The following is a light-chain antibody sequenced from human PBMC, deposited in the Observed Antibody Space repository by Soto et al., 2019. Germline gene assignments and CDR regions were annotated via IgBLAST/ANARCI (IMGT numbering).Light chain of an antibody. CDR3: CSYAGSSTYV. CDR2: EVS. J-gene: IGLJ1*01. Sequence: QSALTQPASVSGSPGQSITMSCTGTSSDVGSYNLVSWYQQHPGKAPKLMIYEVSKRPSGVSNRFSGSKSGNTASLTISGLQADDEADYYCCSYAGSSTYVFGTGTKLTVL. V-gene: IGLV2-23*02. CDR1: SSDVGSYNL.